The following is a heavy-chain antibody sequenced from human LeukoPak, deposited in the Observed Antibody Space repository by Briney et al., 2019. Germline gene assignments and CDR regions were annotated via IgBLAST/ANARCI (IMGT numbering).Heavy chain of an antibody. CDR1: GFTFSSYS. J-gene: IGHJ6*02. D-gene: IGHD3-10*01. CDR2: ISSSSSYI. CDR3: ARVNYYGSKYYYYYGMDV. Sequence: PGGSLRLSCAASGFTFSSYSMNWVRQAPGKELEWVSSISSSSSYIYYADSVKGRFTISRDNAKNSLYLQMNSLRAEDTAVYYCARVNYYGSKYYYYYGMDVWGQGTTVTVSS. V-gene: IGHV3-21*01.